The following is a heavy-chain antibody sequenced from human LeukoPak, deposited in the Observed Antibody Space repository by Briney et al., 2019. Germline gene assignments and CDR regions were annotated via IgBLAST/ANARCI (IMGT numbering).Heavy chain of an antibody. CDR1: GGSISSYY. Sequence: SETLSLTCTVSGGSISSYYWSWIRQPAGKGLEWIGRIYSSGSTNYNPSLKSRVTMSVDTSKNQFSLKLSFVTAADTAVYYCARGPPDYYGSGTPTEYYFDYRGQGTLVTVSS. CDR3: ARGPPDYYGSGTPTEYYFDY. D-gene: IGHD3-10*01. V-gene: IGHV4-4*07. CDR2: IYSSGST. J-gene: IGHJ4*02.